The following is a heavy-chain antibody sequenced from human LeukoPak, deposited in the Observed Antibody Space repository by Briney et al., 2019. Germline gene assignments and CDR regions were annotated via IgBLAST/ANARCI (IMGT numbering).Heavy chain of an antibody. CDR2: ISVYIGNT. D-gene: IGHD6-13*01. V-gene: IGHV1-18*01. J-gene: IGHJ4*02. CDR1: GYTFTSYG. Sequence: ASVKVSCKASGYTFTSYGISWVRQAPGQGLEWMGWISVYIGNTNYAQNFHGRVTVTTDASTSTAYMDLGSLRSDDTAVYYCARCCSGWYCLDYWGQGTLVTVSS. CDR3: ARCCSGWYCLDY.